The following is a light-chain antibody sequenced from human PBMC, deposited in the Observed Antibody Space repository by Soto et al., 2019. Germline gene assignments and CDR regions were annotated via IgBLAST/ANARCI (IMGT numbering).Light chain of an antibody. CDR1: QDISNY. CDR3: QQYDNLPLT. CDR2: DAS. V-gene: IGKV1-33*01. J-gene: IGKJ4*01. Sequence: IPITQSPSSLAASVGDRVTITCQASQDISNYLNWYQQKPGKAPKLLIYDASNLETGVPSRFSGSGSGTDFTFTINSLQPEDIATYYCQQYDNLPLTFGGGTKVDIK.